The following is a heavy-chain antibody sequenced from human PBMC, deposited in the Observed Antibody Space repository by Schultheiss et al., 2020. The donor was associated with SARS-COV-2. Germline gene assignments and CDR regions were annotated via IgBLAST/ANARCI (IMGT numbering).Heavy chain of an antibody. J-gene: IGHJ4*02. Sequence: SETLSLTCAVSGYSISSGYYWGWIRQPPGKGLEWIGEINHSGSTNYNPSLKSRVTISVDTSKNQFSLKLSSVTAADTAVYYCARDPQTGNFDYWGQGTLVTVSS. CDR2: INHSGST. D-gene: IGHD1-1*01. V-gene: IGHV4-38-2*02. CDR1: GYSISSGYY. CDR3: ARDPQTGNFDY.